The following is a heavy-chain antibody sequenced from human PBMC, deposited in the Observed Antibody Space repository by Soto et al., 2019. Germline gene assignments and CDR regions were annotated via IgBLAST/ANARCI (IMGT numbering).Heavy chain of an antibody. V-gene: IGHV3-7*01. CDR1: GFTFSTYW. CDR2: INQDGSEK. J-gene: IGHJ4*02. CDR3: SRSLDY. Sequence: EVQLVESGGGLVQPGGSLRLSCVTSGFTFSTYWMDWVRQAPGKGLEWVANINQDGSEKHYVYSVKGRFTISRDNAKNSLYLQMSSLTAEHSALYYCSRSLDYWGQGALVTVSS.